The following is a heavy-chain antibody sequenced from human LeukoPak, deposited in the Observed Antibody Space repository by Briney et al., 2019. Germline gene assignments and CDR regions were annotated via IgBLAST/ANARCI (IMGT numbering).Heavy chain of an antibody. V-gene: IGHV4-39*01. CDR1: GDSMTSSNHY. Sequence: SETLSLTCTVSGDSMTSSNHYWVWIRHPPGKGLEWIVSIYYGGSTYYNPSLKSRVTISQDTSKNQFSLKVHTVTAADTAVYHCARRSHCTGDSCYPVWGQGTTVTVSS. J-gene: IGHJ6*02. CDR3: ARRSHCTGDSCYPV. D-gene: IGHD2-15*01. CDR2: IYYGGST.